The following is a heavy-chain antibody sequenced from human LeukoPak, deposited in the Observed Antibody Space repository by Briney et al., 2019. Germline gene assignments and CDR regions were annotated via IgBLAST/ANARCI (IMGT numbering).Heavy chain of an antibody. Sequence: ASVKFSCKVSGYTLTELSMHWVRQAPGKGLEWMGGFDPEDGETIYAQKFQGRVTMTEDTSTDTAYMELSSLRSEDTAVYYCATDPFQMTTVTTRPLGYWGQGTLVTVSS. CDR1: GYTLTELS. CDR3: ATDPFQMTTVTTRPLGY. CDR2: FDPEDGET. J-gene: IGHJ4*02. D-gene: IGHD4-17*01. V-gene: IGHV1-24*01.